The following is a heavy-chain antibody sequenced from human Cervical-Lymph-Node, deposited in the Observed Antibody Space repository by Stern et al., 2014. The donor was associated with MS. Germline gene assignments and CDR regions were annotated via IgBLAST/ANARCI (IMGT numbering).Heavy chain of an antibody. CDR1: GFTFSYHA. Sequence: VPMVESVGGVVQPGRSLRLSCAASGFTFSYHAMHWVRQAPGKGLEWVAVISYDGSDKNDADSVKGRFTISRDNSSNTLYLQMNSLRVDDTAVYYCARGGAVATSDYYFDYWGQGILVTVSS. V-gene: IGHV3-30*16. D-gene: IGHD5-12*01. CDR2: ISYDGSDK. CDR3: ARGGAVATSDYYFDY. J-gene: IGHJ4*02.